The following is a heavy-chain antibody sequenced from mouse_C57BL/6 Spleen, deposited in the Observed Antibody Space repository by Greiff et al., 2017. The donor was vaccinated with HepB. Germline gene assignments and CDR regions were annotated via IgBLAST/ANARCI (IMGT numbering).Heavy chain of an antibody. V-gene: IGHV1-76*01. D-gene: IGHD1-1*01. CDR3: ARDGNGAMDY. CDR1: GYTFTDYY. Sequence: VKLMESGAELVRPGASVKLSCKASGYTFTDYYINWVKQRPGQGLEWIARIYPGSGNTYYNEKFKGKATLTAEKSSSTAYMQLSSLTSEDSAVYFCARDGNGAMDYWGQGTSVTVSS. CDR2: IYPGSGNT. J-gene: IGHJ4*01.